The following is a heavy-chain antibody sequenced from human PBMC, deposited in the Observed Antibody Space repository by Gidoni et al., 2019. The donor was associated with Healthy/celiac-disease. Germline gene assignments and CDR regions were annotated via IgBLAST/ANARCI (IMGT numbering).Heavy chain of an antibody. J-gene: IGHJ3*02. CDR2: INPSGGST. V-gene: IGHV1-46*01. CDR3: ARDGSIAARPGAFDI. D-gene: IGHD6-6*01. CDR1: GYTFTSCY. Sequence: QVQLVQSGAEVKKPGASVKVSCKASGYTFTSCYMHCVRQAPGQGLEWMGIINPSGGSTSYAQKFQGRVTMTRDTSTSTVYMELSSLRSEDTAVYYCARDGSIAARPGAFDIWGQGTMVTVSS.